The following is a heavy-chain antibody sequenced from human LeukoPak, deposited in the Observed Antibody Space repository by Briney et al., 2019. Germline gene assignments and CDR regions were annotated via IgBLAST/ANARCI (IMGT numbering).Heavy chain of an antibody. Sequence: GASVKVSCKASGYTFTSYGISWVRQAPGQGLDLMGWISAYNGNTNYAQKLQGRVTMTTDTSTSTAYMELRSLRSDDTAVYYCARDLHGYYFDYWGQGALVTVSS. CDR3: ARDLHGYYFDY. CDR1: GYTFTSYG. CDR2: ISAYNGNT. V-gene: IGHV1-18*01. D-gene: IGHD6-25*01. J-gene: IGHJ4*02.